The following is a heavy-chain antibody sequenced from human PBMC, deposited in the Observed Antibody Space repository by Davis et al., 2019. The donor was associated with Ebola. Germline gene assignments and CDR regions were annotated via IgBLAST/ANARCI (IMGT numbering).Heavy chain of an antibody. CDR2: INHSGST. Sequence: SETLSLTCAVYGGSFSGYYWSWIRQPPGKGLEWIGEINHSGSTNYNPSLQSRVTISVDTSKNQFSLKLSSVTAADTAVYYCARHEVRFLEWLLRHDAFDIWGQGTMVTVSS. CDR1: GGSFSGYY. CDR3: ARHEVRFLEWLLRHDAFDI. J-gene: IGHJ3*02. D-gene: IGHD3-3*01. V-gene: IGHV4-34*01.